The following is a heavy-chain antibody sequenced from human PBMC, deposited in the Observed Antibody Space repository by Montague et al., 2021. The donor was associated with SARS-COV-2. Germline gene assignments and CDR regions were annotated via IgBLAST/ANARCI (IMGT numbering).Heavy chain of an antibody. CDR1: GFSLSTSGVG. J-gene: IGHJ3*02. D-gene: IGHD3-3*01. CDR3: ARRITIYAFDI. CDR2: IYWDDDK. V-gene: IGHV2-5*02. Sequence: PALVKPTQTLTLTCTFSGFSLSTSGVGVGWIRQPPGKALEWLALIYWDDDKRYSPSLKSRLTITKDTSKIQVVLTITNMDPVDTATYYCARRITIYAFDIWGQGTMVTVSS.